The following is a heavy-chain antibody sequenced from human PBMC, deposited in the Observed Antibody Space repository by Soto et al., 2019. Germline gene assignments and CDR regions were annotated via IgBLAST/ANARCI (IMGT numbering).Heavy chain of an antibody. CDR2: IYYSGST. CDR1: DGSISRWCYY. CDR3: ARDRGYYDSSGLTHAFDI. D-gene: IGHD3-22*01. Sequence: ASETLSLTRPVSDGSISRWCYYRSWIPRPPRKGLEWIGYIYYSGSTNYNPSLKSRVTISVDTSKNQLSLKLSSVTAADTAVYYCARDRGYYDSSGLTHAFDIWGQGTMVTVSS. J-gene: IGHJ3*02. V-gene: IGHV4-61*01.